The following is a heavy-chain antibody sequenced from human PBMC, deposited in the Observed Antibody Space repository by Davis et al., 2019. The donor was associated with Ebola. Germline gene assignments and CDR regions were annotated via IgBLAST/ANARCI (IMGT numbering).Heavy chain of an antibody. V-gene: IGHV3-48*02. D-gene: IGHD2-15*01. CDR3: ASKYCSGGSCYP. Sequence: GESLKISCAASGFTFSSYSMNWLRQAPGKGLEWVSYISSSSSTIYYADSVKGRFPISRDNAKNSLYLQMNSLRDEDTAVYYCASKYCSGGSCYPWGQGTLVTVSS. CDR2: ISSSSSTI. CDR1: GFTFSSYS. J-gene: IGHJ5*02.